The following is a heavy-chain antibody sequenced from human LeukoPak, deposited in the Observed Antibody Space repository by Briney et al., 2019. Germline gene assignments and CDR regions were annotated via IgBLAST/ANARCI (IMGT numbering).Heavy chain of an antibody. CDR1: GGSISSYY. CDR3: ARGRWRPDY. J-gene: IGHJ4*02. V-gene: IGHV4-59*01. CDR2: IYYSGST. D-gene: IGHD2-21*02. Sequence: PSETLSLTCTVSGGSISSYYWSWIRQPPGKGLEWMGYIYYSGSTNYNPSLKNRVTISVDTSKNQFSLKLRSVTAADTAVYYCARGRWRPDYWGQGTLVTVSS.